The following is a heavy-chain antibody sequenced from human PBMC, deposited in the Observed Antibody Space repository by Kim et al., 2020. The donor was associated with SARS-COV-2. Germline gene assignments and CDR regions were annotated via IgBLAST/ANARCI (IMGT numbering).Heavy chain of an antibody. V-gene: IGHV1-2*06. CDR2: INPNSGGT. Sequence: ASVKVSCKASGYTFTGYYMHWVRQAPGQGLEWMGRINPNSGGTNYAQKFQGRVTMTRDTSISTAYMELSRLRSDDTAVYYCARKGYSYEYWFDPWGQGTLVTVSS. CDR1: GYTFTGYY. J-gene: IGHJ5*02. D-gene: IGHD5-18*01. CDR3: ARKGYSYEYWFDP.